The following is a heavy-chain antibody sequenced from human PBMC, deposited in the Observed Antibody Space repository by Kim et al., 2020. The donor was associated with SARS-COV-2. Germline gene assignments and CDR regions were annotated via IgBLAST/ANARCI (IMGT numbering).Heavy chain of an antibody. CDR2: INPNSGGT. J-gene: IGHJ4*02. CDR1: GYTFTGYY. D-gene: IGHD2-2*01. Sequence: ASVKVSCKASGYTFTGYYMHWVRQAPGQGLEWMGRINPNSGGTNYAQKFQGRVTMTRDTSISTAYMELSRLRSDDTAVYYCASGCSSTSCYGGAYWGQGTLVTVCS. CDR3: ASGCSSTSCYGGAY. V-gene: IGHV1-2*06.